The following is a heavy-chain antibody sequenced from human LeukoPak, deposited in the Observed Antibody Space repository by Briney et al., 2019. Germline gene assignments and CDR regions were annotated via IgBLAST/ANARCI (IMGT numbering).Heavy chain of an antibody. D-gene: IGHD6-19*01. CDR2: IYYSGST. Sequence: SETLSLTCTVSGGSISSSSSYWGWIRQPPGKGLEWIGSIYYSGSTYYNPSLKSRVTISVDTSKNQFSLKLSSVTAADTAVYYCASRRAVAGRGDYFDYWGQGTLVTVSS. CDR1: GGSISSSSSY. V-gene: IGHV4-39*01. J-gene: IGHJ4*02. CDR3: ASRRAVAGRGDYFDY.